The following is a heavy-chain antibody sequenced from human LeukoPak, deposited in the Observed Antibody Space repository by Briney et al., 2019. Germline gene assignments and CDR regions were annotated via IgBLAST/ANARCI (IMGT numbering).Heavy chain of an antibody. V-gene: IGHV3-33*06. Sequence: PGGSLRLSCAASGFTFSSYGIHWVRQAPGKGLEWVALIWYDGSNRYYVDSVKGRFTISRDNSKNTLYLQMNSLRAEDTAVYYCAKETQGVAAAAWGQGTLVTVSA. CDR3: AKETQGVAAAA. CDR1: GFTFSSYG. CDR2: IWYDGSNR. J-gene: IGHJ5*02. D-gene: IGHD6-13*01.